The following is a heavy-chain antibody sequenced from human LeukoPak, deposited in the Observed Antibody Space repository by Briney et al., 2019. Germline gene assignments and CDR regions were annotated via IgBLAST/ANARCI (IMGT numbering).Heavy chain of an antibody. Sequence: PSETLSLTCTVSGGSISSYYWSWIRQPPGKGLEWIGYIYYSGSTNYNPSLKSRVTISVDTSKNQFSLKLSSVTAADTAVYYCAGTYYDILTGYYPFDYWGQGTLVTVSS. D-gene: IGHD3-9*01. CDR1: GGSISSYY. V-gene: IGHV4-59*01. CDR2: IYYSGST. J-gene: IGHJ4*02. CDR3: AGTYYDILTGYYPFDY.